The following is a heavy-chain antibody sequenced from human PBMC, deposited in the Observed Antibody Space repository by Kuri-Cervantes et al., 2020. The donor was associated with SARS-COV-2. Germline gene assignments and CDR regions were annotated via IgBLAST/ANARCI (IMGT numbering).Heavy chain of an antibody. CDR2: ISGSDDVT. CDR1: GGSIKNYF. CDR3: AKRDAYSQGSYFDY. D-gene: IGHD5-24*01. J-gene: IGHJ4*01. Sequence: ETLSLTCTVSGGSIKNYFWTWIRQSPGKGLEWVSTISGSDDVTHLADSVKGRFTVSRDNSRNTLYLEMSSLRVEDTAVYYCAKRDAYSQGSYFDYWGHGTLVTVSS. V-gene: IGHV3-23*01.